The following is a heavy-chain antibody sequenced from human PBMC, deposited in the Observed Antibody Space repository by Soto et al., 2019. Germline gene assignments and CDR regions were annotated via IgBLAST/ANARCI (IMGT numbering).Heavy chain of an antibody. J-gene: IGHJ4*02. V-gene: IGHV4-59*02. CDR2: IYYSGST. D-gene: IGHD6-13*01. CDR1: GGSVSSYY. CDR3: ARVGAAAGTFWNFDY. Sequence: PSETLSLTCSVSGGSVSSYYWSWIRQPPGKGLEWIGYIYYSGSTNYNPSLKSRVTISVDTSKNQFSLKLSSVTAADTAVYYCARVGAAAGTFWNFDYWGQGTLVTVSS.